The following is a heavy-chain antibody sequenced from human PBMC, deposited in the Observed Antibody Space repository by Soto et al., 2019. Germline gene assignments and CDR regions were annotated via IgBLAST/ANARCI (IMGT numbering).Heavy chain of an antibody. CDR2: IYYSGST. Sequence: QVQLQESGPGLVKPSETLSLTCTVSGGSISSYYWSWIRQPPGKGLEWIGYIYYSGSTNYNPSLKSRVTISVDTSKNQFSLKLSSVTAADTAVYYCARANWGLGDAFDIWGQGTMVTVSS. J-gene: IGHJ3*02. D-gene: IGHD3-16*01. CDR1: GGSISSYY. CDR3: ARANWGLGDAFDI. V-gene: IGHV4-59*01.